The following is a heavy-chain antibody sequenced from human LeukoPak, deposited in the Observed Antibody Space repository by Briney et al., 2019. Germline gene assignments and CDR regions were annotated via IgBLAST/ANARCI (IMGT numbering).Heavy chain of an antibody. CDR3: ARVVVVAAIYYYYYGMDV. CDR1: GGSISSSNW. CDR2: IYHSGST. D-gene: IGHD2-15*01. V-gene: IGHV4-4*02. J-gene: IGHJ6*02. Sequence: SGTLSLTCAVSGGSISSSNWWSWVRQPPGKGLEWIGEIYHSGSTNYNPSLKSRVTISVDTSKNQFSLKLSSVTAADTAVYYCARVVVVAAIYYYYYGMDVWGQGTTVTVFS.